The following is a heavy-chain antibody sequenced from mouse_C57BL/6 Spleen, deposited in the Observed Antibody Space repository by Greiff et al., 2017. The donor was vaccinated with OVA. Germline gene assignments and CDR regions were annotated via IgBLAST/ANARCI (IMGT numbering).Heavy chain of an antibody. V-gene: IGHV5-6*01. CDR1: GFTFSSYG. D-gene: IGHD2-4*01. Sequence: EVQRVESGGDLVKPGGSLKLSCAASGFTFSSYGMSWVRQTPDKRLEWVATISSGGSYTYYPDSVKGRFTISRDNAKNTLYLQMSSLKSEDTAMYYCARQIYYDYHYYAMDYWGQGTSVTVSS. CDR2: ISSGGSYT. J-gene: IGHJ4*01. CDR3: ARQIYYDYHYYAMDY.